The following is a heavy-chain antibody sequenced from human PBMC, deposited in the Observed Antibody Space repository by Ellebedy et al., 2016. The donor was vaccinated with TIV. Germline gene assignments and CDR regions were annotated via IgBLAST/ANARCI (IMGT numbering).Heavy chain of an antibody. CDR1: GGSISSYY. D-gene: IGHD2-2*02. CDR3: ARLPIVVVPAAIPYYYYYGMDV. Sequence: MPSETLSLTCTVSGGSISSYYWSWIRQPPGKGLEWIGFIYYSGSTNYNPSLKSLVTISVDTSKNQFSLKLSSVTAADTAVYYCARLPIVVVPAAIPYYYYYGMDVWGQGTTVTVSS. V-gene: IGHV4-59*01. CDR2: IYYSGST. J-gene: IGHJ6*02.